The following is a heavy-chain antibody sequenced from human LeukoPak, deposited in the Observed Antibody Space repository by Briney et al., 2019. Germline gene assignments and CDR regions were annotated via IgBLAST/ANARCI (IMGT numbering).Heavy chain of an antibody. Sequence: SVKVSCKASGGTFSSYTISWVRQAPGQGLEWMGRIIPFLGIANYAQKLQGRVTITADKSTSTAYMELSSLRSEDTAVYYCARGLNYCSSTSCYISAFDIWGQGTMVTVSS. CDR1: GGTFSSYT. CDR2: IIPFLGIA. D-gene: IGHD2-2*02. CDR3: ARGLNYCSSTSCYISAFDI. V-gene: IGHV1-69*02. J-gene: IGHJ3*02.